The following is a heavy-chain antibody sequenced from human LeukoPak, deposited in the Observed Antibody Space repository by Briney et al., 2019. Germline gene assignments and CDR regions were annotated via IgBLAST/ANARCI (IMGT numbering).Heavy chain of an antibody. J-gene: IGHJ5*02. CDR1: GYTFINYG. CDR2: VSGYDGGT. D-gene: IGHD3-22*01. CDR3: ARDYDKTGRGCFDP. Sequence: ASVKVSCKASGYTFINYGISWVRQVHGQGLQWMGWVSGYDGGTNYAQQFQGRLTMTSDTSTSTAYMELRSLTSDDTAIYYCARDYDKTGRGCFDPWGQGTLVAVSS. V-gene: IGHV1-18*01.